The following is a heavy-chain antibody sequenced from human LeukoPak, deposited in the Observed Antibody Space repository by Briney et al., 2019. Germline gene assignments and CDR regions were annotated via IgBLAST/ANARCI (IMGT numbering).Heavy chain of an antibody. J-gene: IGHJ4*02. V-gene: IGHV3-23*01. CDR1: GFTFSSYA. CDR2: ISSSGGTT. D-gene: IGHD6-19*01. Sequence: GGSLRLSCAASGFTFSSYAMNWVRQAPGKGLEWVSVISSSGGTTYYSDSVKGRIIISRDNSKNTLYLQMNSLRAEDTAVYYCAKAGIAVPATPEYCGQGTQVTVSS. CDR3: AKAGIAVPATPEY.